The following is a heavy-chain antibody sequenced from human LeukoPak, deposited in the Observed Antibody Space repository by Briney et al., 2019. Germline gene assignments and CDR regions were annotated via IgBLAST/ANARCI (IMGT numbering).Heavy chain of an antibody. CDR3: AMRPDYGGTPTFDY. D-gene: IGHD4-23*01. V-gene: IGHV3-66*01. CDR2: IYSGGST. CDR1: GLTVSSHY. J-gene: IGHJ4*02. Sequence: PGGSLRLSCAASGLTVSSHYMSWVRQAPGKGLEWVSVIYSGGSTYYADSVKGRFTISRDNSKNTLYLQLNSLRVEDTAVYYCAMRPDYGGTPTFDYWGQGTLVTVSS.